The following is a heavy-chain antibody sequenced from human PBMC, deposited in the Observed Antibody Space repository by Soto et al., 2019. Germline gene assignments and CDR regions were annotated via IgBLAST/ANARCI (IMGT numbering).Heavy chain of an antibody. V-gene: IGHV1-8*01. Sequence: QVQLVQSGAEVREPGASVKVSCKASGYSFTSLDINWVRQTAGQGLEWMGWMQPSTGRTGYAQKFQGRVTMTRDTSINTAYMELTTLTSDDTDLYYCARGVSAGVDYWGQGTLVTVSS. CDR1: GYSFTSLD. J-gene: IGHJ4*02. CDR2: MQPSTGRT. D-gene: IGHD1-26*01. CDR3: ARGVSAGVDY.